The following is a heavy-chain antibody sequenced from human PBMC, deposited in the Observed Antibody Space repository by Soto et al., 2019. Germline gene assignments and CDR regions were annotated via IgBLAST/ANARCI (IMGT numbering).Heavy chain of an antibody. CDR1: GYIFTNYD. Sequence: QVQLVQSGAEVKKPGASVKVSCKASGYIFTNYDINWVRQATGQGLEYLGWIKPNSGNTCYVQKFKVRGTMARNTAINTPYMELNSRRSEDTAVYYCARAIKYGDFSWWADPWVQGTLFTVAS. CDR3: ARAIKYGDFSWWADP. D-gene: IGHD4-17*01. CDR2: IKPNSGNT. V-gene: IGHV1-8*01. J-gene: IGHJ5*02.